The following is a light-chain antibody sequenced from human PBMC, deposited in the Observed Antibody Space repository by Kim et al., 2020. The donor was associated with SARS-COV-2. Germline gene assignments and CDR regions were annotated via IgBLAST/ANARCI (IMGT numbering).Light chain of an antibody. CDR3: QARDSSIWV. CDR2: QDS. CDR1: KLGDKY. J-gene: IGLJ3*02. V-gene: IGLV3-1*01. Sequence: SYELTQPPSVSVSPGQTASITCSGDKLGDKYACWYQQKPGQSPVLVIYQDSKRPSGIPERFSGSNSGKTATLTISGTQAMVEADYYCQARDSSIWVFGGG.